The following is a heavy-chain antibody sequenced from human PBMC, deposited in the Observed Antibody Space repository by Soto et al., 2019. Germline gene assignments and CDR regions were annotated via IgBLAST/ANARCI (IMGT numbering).Heavy chain of an antibody. CDR3: ARGGLYGDLPGWTGNAFDL. CDR1: GFAFSSYN. V-gene: IGHV3-21*01. Sequence: VQLVESGGGLVKPGGSLRLSCAASGFAFSSYNMHWVRQAPGKGLEWVSSISPTGTFMHSADSLKDRFSISRDNAENSLYLQMHSLRAEDTAVYHCARGGLYGDLPGWTGNAFDLWGQGTMVTVSS. J-gene: IGHJ3*01. CDR2: ISPTGTFM. D-gene: IGHD4-17*01.